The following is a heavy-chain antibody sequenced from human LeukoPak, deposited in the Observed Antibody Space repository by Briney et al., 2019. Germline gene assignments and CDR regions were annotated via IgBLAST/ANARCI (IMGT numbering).Heavy chain of an antibody. V-gene: IGHV4-4*02. CDR1: GDSISSSHW. J-gene: IGHJ4*02. Sequence: PSETLSLTCAVSGDSISSSHWWSWVRQSPGKGLKWIGEIYHSGNTNYNPSPKSRVAISLDKSSNQFSLRLTSVTAADTAMYYCASHSYGYKVDYWGQGTLVTVSS. CDR2: IYHSGNT. CDR3: ASHSYGYKVDY. D-gene: IGHD5-18*01.